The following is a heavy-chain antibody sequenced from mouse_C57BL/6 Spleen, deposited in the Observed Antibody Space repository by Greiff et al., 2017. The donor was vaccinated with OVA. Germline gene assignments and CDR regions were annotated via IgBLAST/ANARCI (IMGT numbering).Heavy chain of an antibody. Sequence: EVKLVESGGGLVQPGGSLSLSCAASGFTFTDYYMSWVRQPPGKALEWLGFIRNKANGYTTEYSASVKGRFTISRDNSQSILYLQMNALRAEDSATYYCARQDYYSNLYYAMDYWGQGTSVTVSS. CDR3: ARQDYYSNLYYAMDY. J-gene: IGHJ4*01. V-gene: IGHV7-3*01. CDR2: IRNKANGYTT. CDR1: GFTFTDYY. D-gene: IGHD2-5*01.